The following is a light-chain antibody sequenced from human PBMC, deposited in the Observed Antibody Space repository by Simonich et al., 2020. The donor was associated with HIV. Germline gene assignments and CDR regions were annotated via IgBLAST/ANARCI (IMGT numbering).Light chain of an antibody. CDR3: SSYTSSSSVV. Sequence: QSALTQPASVSGSPGQSITISCPGTSSDVGGYNYVSWYQQHPGKAPKLMIYDVSKRPAGVSNRFSGSKSGNTASLTISGLQAEDEGDYYCSSYTSSSSVVFGGGTKLTVL. CDR1: SSDVGGYNY. J-gene: IGLJ2*01. CDR2: DVS. V-gene: IGLV2-14*01.